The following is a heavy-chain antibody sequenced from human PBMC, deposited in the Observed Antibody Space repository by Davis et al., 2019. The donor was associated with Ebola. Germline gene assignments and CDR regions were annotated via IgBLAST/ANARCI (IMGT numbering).Heavy chain of an antibody. D-gene: IGHD3-22*01. V-gene: IGHV1-24*01. CDR3: ASSSPIHYYDSSGYSY. CDR1: GYTLTELS. CDR2: FDPEDGET. Sequence: ASVKVSCKVSGYTLTELSMHWVRQAPGKGLEWMGGFDPEDGETIYAQKFQGRVTMTEDTSTDTAYMELSSLRSEDTAVYYCASSSPIHYYDSSGYSYWGQGTLVTVSS. J-gene: IGHJ4*02.